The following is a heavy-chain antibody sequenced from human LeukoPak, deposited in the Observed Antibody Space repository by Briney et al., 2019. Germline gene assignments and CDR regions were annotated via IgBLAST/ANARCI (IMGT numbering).Heavy chain of an antibody. J-gene: IGHJ4*02. D-gene: IGHD3-3*01. CDR1: GYTFTSYG. V-gene: IGHV1-18*01. Sequence: ASVKVSCKASGYTFTSYGITWVRQAPGEGLEWMGWISAYNGNTNYEQKFHGRVTMTTDPSTSTAYMELRSLRIDDTGVYYCARSRFWRLDYWGQGTLVTVSS. CDR2: ISAYNGNT. CDR3: ARSRFWRLDY.